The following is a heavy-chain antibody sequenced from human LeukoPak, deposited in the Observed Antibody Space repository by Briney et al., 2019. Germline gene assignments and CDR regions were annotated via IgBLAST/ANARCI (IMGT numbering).Heavy chain of an antibody. CDR3: AKAHGEPYYFDY. CDR2: IKQDRSEK. Sequence: GGSLRLSCAASGFAFTNYWMSWVRQAPGKGLELVANIKQDRSEKYYVDSVKGRFTISRDNSKNTLYLQMNSLRAEDTAVYYCAKAHGEPYYFDYWGQGTLVTVSS. CDR1: GFAFTNYW. V-gene: IGHV3-7*03. D-gene: IGHD4-17*01. J-gene: IGHJ4*02.